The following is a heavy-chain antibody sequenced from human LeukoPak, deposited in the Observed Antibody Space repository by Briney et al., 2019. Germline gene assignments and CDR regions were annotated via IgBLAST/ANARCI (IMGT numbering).Heavy chain of an antibody. CDR1: GYTFTSYF. CDR2: VNPSGGST. J-gene: IGHJ4*02. Sequence: ASVKVSCKASGYTFTSYFMHWVRHAPGQGLEWMGLVNPSGGSTNYAQKFQGRVTMTRDMSTSTVFMELDSLRSEDTAVYYCARGPGDLGDYWGQGTLVTVSS. CDR3: ARGPGDLGDY. V-gene: IGHV1-46*01. D-gene: IGHD7-27*01.